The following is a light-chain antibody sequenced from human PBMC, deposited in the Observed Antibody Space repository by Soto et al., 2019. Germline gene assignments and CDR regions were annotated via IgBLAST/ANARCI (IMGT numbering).Light chain of an antibody. V-gene: IGLV2-14*01. CDR2: DVS. Sequence: QSALTQPASVSGSPGQSITISCTGTSSDVGTYNYVSWYQHRPGKAPKLMIYDVSYRPSRVSNRFSGSKSANTAPLTISGLQAEDEADYYCSSYTTSNTQVFGGGTKLTVL. CDR1: SSDVGTYNY. J-gene: IGLJ3*02. CDR3: SSYTTSNTQV.